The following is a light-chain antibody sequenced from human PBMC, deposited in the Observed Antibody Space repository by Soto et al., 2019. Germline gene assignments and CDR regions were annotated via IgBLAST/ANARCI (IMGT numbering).Light chain of an antibody. CDR1: QSVSSY. J-gene: IGKJ3*01. V-gene: IGKV3-11*01. Sequence: EIVFTESPSGVSLSPGERVTLYCRASQSVSSYLAWYQQKPGQAPRLLIYDASNRATGIPARFSGSGSGTDFTLTISSLEPEDFAVYYCQQRSNWPTFGPGTKVDI. CDR3: QQRSNWPT. CDR2: DAS.